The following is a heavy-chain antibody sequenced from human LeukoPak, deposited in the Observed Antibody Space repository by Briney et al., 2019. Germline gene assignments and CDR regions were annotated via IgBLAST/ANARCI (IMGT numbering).Heavy chain of an antibody. CDR3: ARAPREGFSGSYHDY. D-gene: IGHD1-26*01. CDR2: ISHNGATT. Sequence: PGGSLRLSCAASGFTFSSYAMFWVRQVPGKGLDFVSGISHNGATTYYANSVKGRFTISRDNSKNTLYLQMASLRGEDTAVYYCARAPREGFSGSYHDYWGQGTLVTVSS. V-gene: IGHV3-64*01. J-gene: IGHJ4*02. CDR1: GFTFSSYA.